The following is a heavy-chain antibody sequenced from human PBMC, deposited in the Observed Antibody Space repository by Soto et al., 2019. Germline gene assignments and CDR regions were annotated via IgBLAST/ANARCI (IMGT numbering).Heavy chain of an antibody. J-gene: IGHJ4*02. CDR1: GASVRSGDYY. CDR2: IYNSGGS. Sequence: QVQLQESGPGLVKPSQTLSLTCSVSGASVRSGDYYWSSIRQAPGKGLEWIGYIYNSGGSYYNPSLKGRLTISIDTSKYQFSLKLNSVTAADTAIYYCVGTGTTDDYWGRGTLVTVSS. D-gene: IGHD4-17*01. CDR3: VGTGTTDDY. V-gene: IGHV4-30-4*01.